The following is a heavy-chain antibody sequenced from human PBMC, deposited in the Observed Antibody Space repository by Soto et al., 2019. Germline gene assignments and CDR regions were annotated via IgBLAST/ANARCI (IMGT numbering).Heavy chain of an antibody. J-gene: IGHJ4*02. CDR3: ARQGGPFNFDY. D-gene: IGHD3-16*01. Sequence: PSETLSLTCTVSGGSISSYYWSWIRQPPGKGLEWIGYIYYSGSTNYNPSLKSRVTISVDTSRNQFSLKLSSVTAADTAVYYCARQGGPFNFDYWGQGTLVTVPQ. CDR1: GGSISSYY. CDR2: IYYSGST. V-gene: IGHV4-59*08.